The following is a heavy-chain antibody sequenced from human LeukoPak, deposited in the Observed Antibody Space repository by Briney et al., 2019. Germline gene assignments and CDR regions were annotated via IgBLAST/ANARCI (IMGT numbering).Heavy chain of an antibody. J-gene: IGHJ4*02. CDR3: ARDLSEGFGELLWEPLLDY. D-gene: IGHD3-10*01. CDR1: GFTFSSYW. CDR2: IKQDGSEK. V-gene: IGHV3-7*01. Sequence: PGGSLRLSCAASGFTFSSYWMSWVRQAPGKGLEWVANIKQDGSEKYYVDSVKGRFTISRDNAKNSLYLQMNSLRAEDTAVYYCARDLSEGFGELLWEPLLDYWGQGTLVTVSS.